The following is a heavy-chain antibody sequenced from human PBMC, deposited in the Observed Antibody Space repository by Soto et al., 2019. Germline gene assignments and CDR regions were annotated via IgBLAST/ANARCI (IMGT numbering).Heavy chain of an antibody. CDR3: ARSLSSSSLYYYYYYGMDV. D-gene: IGHD6-6*01. Sequence: GGSLRLSCTASGFIVRNHEFNWVRQAPGKGLEWLSYINSDGTTYYAEAVKGRFTVSRDNAENSVHLQMSSLRAEDTAVYYCARSLSSSSLYYYYYYGMDVWGQGTTVTVSS. CDR2: INSDGTT. V-gene: IGHV3-48*03. J-gene: IGHJ6*02. CDR1: GFIVRNHE.